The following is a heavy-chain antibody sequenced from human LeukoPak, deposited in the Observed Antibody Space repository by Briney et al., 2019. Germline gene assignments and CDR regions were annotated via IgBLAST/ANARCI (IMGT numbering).Heavy chain of an antibody. Sequence: SETLSLTCTVSGGSISSYYWSWIRQPPGKGLEWIGYIYYNGNTNYNPSLKSRVTISVDTSKNQFSLKLNSVTAADTAVYYCASLMIRGVIYWGQGTLVTVSS. D-gene: IGHD3-10*01. CDR3: ASLMIRGVIY. J-gene: IGHJ4*02. CDR1: GGSISSYY. CDR2: IYYNGNT. V-gene: IGHV4-59*01.